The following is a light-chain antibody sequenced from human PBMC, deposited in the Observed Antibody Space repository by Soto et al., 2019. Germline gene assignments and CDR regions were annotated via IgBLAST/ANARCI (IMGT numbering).Light chain of an antibody. CDR3: QQYNSYSPWT. Sequence: DIQMTQSPSTLSASVGDRVTITCRASQSISSWLAWYQHKPGKAPKLLIYKASSLESGVPSRLSGSGSGTEFTLPISSLQPDDFATYYCQQYNSYSPWTFGQGTKVQIK. J-gene: IGKJ1*01. CDR1: QSISSW. CDR2: KAS. V-gene: IGKV1-5*03.